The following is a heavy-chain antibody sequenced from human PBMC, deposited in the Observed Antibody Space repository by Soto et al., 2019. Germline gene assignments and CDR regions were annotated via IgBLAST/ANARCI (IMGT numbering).Heavy chain of an antibody. CDR2: INHSGST. Sequence: SETLSLTCAVYGGSFSGYYWSWIRQPPGKGLEWIGEINHSGSTNYNPSLKSRVAISVDTSKNQFSLKLSSVTAADTAVYYCARASGGYYEGGSGYRASDAFDIWGQGKMVTVSS. D-gene: IGHD3-3*01. CDR3: ARASGGYYEGGSGYRASDAFDI. J-gene: IGHJ3*02. V-gene: IGHV4-34*01. CDR1: GGSFSGYY.